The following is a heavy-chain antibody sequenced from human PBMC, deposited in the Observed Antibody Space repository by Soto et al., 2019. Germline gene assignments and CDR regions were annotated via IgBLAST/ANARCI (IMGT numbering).Heavy chain of an antibody. V-gene: IGHV4-31*11. CDR1: GGSISSGGYY. D-gene: IGHD5-12*01. Sequence: SETLSLTCAVSGGSISSGGYYWSCLRQHPGQGLEWIGCIYYSGSTYYNPSLKSRVTISVDTSKNQFSLKLSCVTAADTAVYYCASGRADIVATLPPGYWGQGTLVTVSS. CDR3: ASGRADIVATLPPGY. CDR2: IYYSGST. J-gene: IGHJ4*02.